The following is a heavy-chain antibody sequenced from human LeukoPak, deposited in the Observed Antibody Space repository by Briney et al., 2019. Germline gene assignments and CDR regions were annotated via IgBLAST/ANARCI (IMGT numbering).Heavy chain of an antibody. CDR3: ARSSYSSSSSV. CDR1: GFTFSGFW. J-gene: IGHJ3*01. CDR2: INSDGSEG. D-gene: IGHD6-6*01. V-gene: IGHV3-7*03. Sequence: GGSLRLSCAVSGFTFSGFWMSWSRRAPGKGLEWVASINSDGSEGYYADVVKGRFTISRDNAKNSLYLQINSLRAEDMAVYYCARSSYSSSSSVWGQGTMVTVSS.